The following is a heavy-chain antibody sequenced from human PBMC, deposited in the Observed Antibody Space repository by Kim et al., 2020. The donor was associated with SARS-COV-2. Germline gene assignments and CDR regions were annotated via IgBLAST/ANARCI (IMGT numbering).Heavy chain of an antibody. J-gene: IGHJ4*02. CDR2: TYYRSKWYN. CDR1: GDSVSSNSAA. CDR3: ARATYYDFWSGYFDFDY. D-gene: IGHD3-3*01. Sequence: SQTLSLTCAISGDSVSSNSAAWNWIRQSPSRGLEWLGRTYYRSKWYNDYAVSVKSRITINPDTSKNQFSLQLNSVTPEDTAVYYCARATYYDFWSGYFDFDYWGQGTLVTVSS. V-gene: IGHV6-1*01.